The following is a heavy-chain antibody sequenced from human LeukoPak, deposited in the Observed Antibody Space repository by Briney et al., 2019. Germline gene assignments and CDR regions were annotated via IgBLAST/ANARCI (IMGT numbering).Heavy chain of an antibody. J-gene: IGHJ4*02. CDR3: ARTDYVWGSYHLDY. CDR1: GFTFSSYG. CDR2: ISYDGSNK. V-gene: IGHV3-30*03. D-gene: IGHD3-16*02. Sequence: GGSLRLSCAASGFTFSSYGMHWVRQAPGKGLEWVAVISYDGSNKYYADSVRGRFTISRDNSKNTLYLQMNSLRAEDTAVYYCARTDYVWGSYHLDYWGQGTLVTVSS.